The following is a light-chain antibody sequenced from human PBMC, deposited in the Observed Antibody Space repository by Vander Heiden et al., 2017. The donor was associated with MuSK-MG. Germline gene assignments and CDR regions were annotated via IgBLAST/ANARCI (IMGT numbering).Light chain of an antibody. V-gene: IGKV1-39*01. Sequence: DIHMTQSPSSLSASVGDRVTITCRASQSINNYLNWYQHKPGKAPKLLIFAASSLQSGVPSRFSGSGSGTKFTLTISSLQPEDFATYYCQQRYITRLTFGGGTKVEIK. J-gene: IGKJ4*01. CDR2: AAS. CDR3: QQRYITRLT. CDR1: QSINNY.